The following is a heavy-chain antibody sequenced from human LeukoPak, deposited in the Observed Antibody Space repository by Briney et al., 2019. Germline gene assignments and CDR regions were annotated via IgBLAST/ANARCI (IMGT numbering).Heavy chain of an antibody. CDR3: ASHYYGSAAYYFDY. CDR2: IYYSGST. V-gene: IGHV4-39*07. CDR1: GGSISSSSYY. J-gene: IGHJ4*02. D-gene: IGHD3-10*01. Sequence: SETLSLTCTVSGGSISSSSYYWGWIRQPPGKGLEWIGSIYYSGSTYYNPSLKSRVTISVDTSKNQFSLKLSSVTAADTAVYYCASHYYGSAAYYFDYWGQGTVVTVSS.